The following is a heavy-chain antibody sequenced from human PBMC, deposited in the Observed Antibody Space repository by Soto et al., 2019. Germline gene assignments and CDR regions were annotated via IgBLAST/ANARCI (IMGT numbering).Heavy chain of an antibody. CDR1: GFTVSSNY. CDR2: IYSDGST. J-gene: IGHJ5*02. D-gene: IGHD6-6*01. CDR3: ARGASSFDP. V-gene: IGHV3-53*02. Sequence: EVQLVETGGGLIQRGGSLRLSCAASGFTVSSNYMTWVRQAPGKGLEWVSLIYSDGSTYYADSVKGRFTISRDNSKNTLYLQMNSLRAEDTAVYYCARGASSFDPCGQGTLVTVSS.